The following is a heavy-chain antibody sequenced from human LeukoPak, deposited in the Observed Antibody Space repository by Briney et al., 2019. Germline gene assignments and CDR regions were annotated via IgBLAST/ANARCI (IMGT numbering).Heavy chain of an antibody. J-gene: IGHJ4*02. CDR3: ARGDSGYDYGFDN. D-gene: IGHD5-12*01. CDR2: IIPIFGTT. CDR1: GGTFSSHA. Sequence: GASVKVSCKASGGTFSSHAISWVRQALGQGLEWVGGIIPIFGTTNYAQKFQGRVTITTDESTSTGYMELRSLRSDDTAAYYCARGDSGYDYGFDNWGQGTLVTVSS. V-gene: IGHV1-69*05.